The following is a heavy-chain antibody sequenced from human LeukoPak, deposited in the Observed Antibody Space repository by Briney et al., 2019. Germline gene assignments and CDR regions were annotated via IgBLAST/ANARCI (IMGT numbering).Heavy chain of an antibody. CDR3: AKTTCSSTSCYRAEYFQH. CDR2: ISGSGGST. J-gene: IGHJ1*01. V-gene: IGHV3-23*01. CDR1: GFTFSSYA. Sequence: GGSPRLSCAASGFTFSSYAMSWVRQAPGKGLEWVSAISGSGGSTYYADSVKGRFTISRDNSKNTLYLQMNSLRAEDTAVYYCAKTTCSSTSCYRAEYFQHWGQGTLVTVSS. D-gene: IGHD2-2*01.